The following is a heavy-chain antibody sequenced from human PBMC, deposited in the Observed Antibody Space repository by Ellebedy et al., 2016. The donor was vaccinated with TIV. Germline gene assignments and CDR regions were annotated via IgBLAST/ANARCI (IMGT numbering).Heavy chain of an antibody. CDR1: GFTFSDHH. CDR2: IRNKVNSYTT. J-gene: IGHJ3*01. V-gene: IGHV3-72*01. CDR3: VRAMVGAVGAFDF. Sequence: GESLKISCAASGFTFSDHHMDWVRQAPGKGLEWVGRIRNKVNSYTTQYAASVKGRFTVPRDDSENSVYLQMNGLKTGDTAVYYCVRAMVGAVGAFDFWGQGTMVTVS. D-gene: IGHD1-26*01.